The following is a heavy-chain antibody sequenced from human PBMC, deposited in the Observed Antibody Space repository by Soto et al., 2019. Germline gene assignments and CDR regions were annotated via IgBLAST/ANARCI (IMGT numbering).Heavy chain of an antibody. CDR3: AREGTTVTHGLYYYGMDV. J-gene: IGHJ6*02. D-gene: IGHD4-4*01. CDR2: IIPIFGTA. CDR1: GGTFSSYA. V-gene: IGHV1-69*13. Sequence: SVKVSCKASGGTFSSYAIIWVRQAPGQGLEWMGGIIPIFGTANYAQKFQGRVTITADESTSTAYMELSSLRSEDTAVYYCAREGTTVTHGLYYYGMDVWGQGTTVTVSS.